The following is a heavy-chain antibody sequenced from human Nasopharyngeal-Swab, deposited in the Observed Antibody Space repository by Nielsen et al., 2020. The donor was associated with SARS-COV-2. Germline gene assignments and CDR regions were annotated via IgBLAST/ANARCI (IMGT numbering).Heavy chain of an antibody. CDR2: INSDGSST. J-gene: IGHJ4*02. CDR1: GFTFSSYW. CDR3: AKAHGNSWYSSLDY. D-gene: IGHD6-13*01. V-gene: IGHV3-74*01. Sequence: GESLKISCAASGFTFSSYWMHWVRQAPGKGLVWVSRINSDGSSTSYADSVKGRFTISRDNAKNSLYLQMNSLRAEDTAVYYCAKAHGNSWYSSLDYWGQGTLVTVSS.